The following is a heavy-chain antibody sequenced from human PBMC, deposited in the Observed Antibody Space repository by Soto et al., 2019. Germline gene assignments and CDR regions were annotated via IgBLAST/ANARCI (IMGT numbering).Heavy chain of an antibody. J-gene: IGHJ3*02. CDR2: IYYSGST. V-gene: IGHV4-59*08. Sequence: SETLSLTSTVSGGSISSYYWSWIRQPPGKGLEWIGYIYYSGSTNYNPSLKRVTISVDTSKNQFSLKLSSVTAADAAVYYCARRYGGAFDIWGQGTMVTVSS. D-gene: IGHD3-10*01. CDR3: ARRYGGAFDI. CDR1: GGSISSYY.